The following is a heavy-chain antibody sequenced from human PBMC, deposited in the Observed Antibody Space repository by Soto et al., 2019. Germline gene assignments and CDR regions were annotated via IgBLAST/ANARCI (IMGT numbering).Heavy chain of an antibody. V-gene: IGHV1-69*01. CDR3: ASGASRWYPYFFES. CDR1: EGTFNSYA. D-gene: IGHD6-13*01. J-gene: IGHJ4*02. Sequence: QAQVVQSGAEVRQPGSSVQLSCKASEGTFNSYAIAWVRQAPGQGLEWMGGIIPYYNTLNYAQKFQDRVTIAADDSTNTVYMELSSLRSDDTDVYFCASGASRWYPYFFESWAQGTLVTVSS. CDR2: IIPYYNTL.